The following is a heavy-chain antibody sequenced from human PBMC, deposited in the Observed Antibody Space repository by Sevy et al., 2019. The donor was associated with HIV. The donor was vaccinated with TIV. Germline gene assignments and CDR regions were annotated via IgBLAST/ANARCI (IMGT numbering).Heavy chain of an antibody. D-gene: IGHD3-3*01. J-gene: IGHJ6*02. Sequence: GGSLRLSCAASGFTFSTYAMTWVRQAPGKGLQWVSVISGSGGSTYYADSVKGRFTISRDNSKNTMYLQMNSLRAEDTAVYYFAGRPDFGVVIPTGVMDVWGQGTTVTVSS. V-gene: IGHV3-23*01. CDR1: GFTFSTYA. CDR2: ISGSGGST. CDR3: AGRPDFGVVIPTGVMDV.